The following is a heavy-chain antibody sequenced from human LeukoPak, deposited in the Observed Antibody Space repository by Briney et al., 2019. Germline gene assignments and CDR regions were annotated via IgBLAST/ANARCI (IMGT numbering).Heavy chain of an antibody. V-gene: IGHV4-59*01. D-gene: IGHD6-25*01. Sequence: PSETLSLTCTVSGGSISSYYWSWIRQPPGKGVEGIGYIYFSGTTNYNPSLKRRVTISVDTSQHQFSLKLSSVTAADTAVYYCARKKGSGCHFDYWGQGALVTVSS. CDR2: IYFSGTT. J-gene: IGHJ4*02. CDR3: ARKKGSGCHFDY. CDR1: GGSISSYY.